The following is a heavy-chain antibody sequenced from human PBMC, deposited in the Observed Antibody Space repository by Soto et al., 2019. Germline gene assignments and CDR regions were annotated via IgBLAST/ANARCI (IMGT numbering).Heavy chain of an antibody. CDR1: GLSIRSYA. CDR3: ARDGRDYGGNYCDS. CDR2: IWYDGSKK. V-gene: IGHV3-33*01. J-gene: IGHJ4*02. Sequence: QVQLVESGGGVVQPGRSLRLSCTASGLSIRSYAMHWVRQAPGKGLEWVATIWYDGSKKHYAESVRGRFTISRDNSKNRLYLQVNNLRAEDTAVYYCARDGRDYGGNYCDSWGQGTQLTVSS. D-gene: IGHD4-17*01.